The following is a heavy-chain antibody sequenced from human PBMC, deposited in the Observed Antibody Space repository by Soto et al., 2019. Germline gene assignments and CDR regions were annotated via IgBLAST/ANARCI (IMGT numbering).Heavy chain of an antibody. J-gene: IGHJ4*02. CDR3: AKGSAVAGFYFES. D-gene: IGHD6-19*01. V-gene: IGHV3-23*05. CDR1: GFTFNNYA. Sequence: CGSLSLSCVVSGFTFNNYAMVFFRHSPVKWLEWVSGITASGNSRYYADSVKDRFTVSRDNSRNTLFLQMDSLGVDDTGTYYCAKGSAVAGFYFESWGQGTVVTVSS. CDR2: ITASGNSR.